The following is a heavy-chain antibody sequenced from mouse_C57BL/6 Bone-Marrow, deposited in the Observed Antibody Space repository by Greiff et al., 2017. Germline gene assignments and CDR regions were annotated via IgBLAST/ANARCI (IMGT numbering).Heavy chain of an antibody. J-gene: IGHJ1*03. Sequence: LVESGAELARPGASVKMSCKASGYTFTSYTMHWVKQRPGQGLEWIGYINPSSGYTKYNQKFKDKATLTADKSSSTAYMQLSSLTSEDSAVYYCARRMLPWYFDVWGTGTTVTVSS. D-gene: IGHD2-12*01. CDR1: GYTFTSYT. CDR3: ARRMLPWYFDV. CDR2: INPSSGYT. V-gene: IGHV1-4*01.